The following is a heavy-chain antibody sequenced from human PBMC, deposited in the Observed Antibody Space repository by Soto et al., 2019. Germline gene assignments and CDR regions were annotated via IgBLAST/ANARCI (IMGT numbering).Heavy chain of an antibody. CDR2: IYDSGST. Sequence: SETLSLTCTASGGSIRSQYWSWIRQPPGKGLEWIGYIYDSGSTNYNPSLKSRVTISVDTSKNQFSLKLTSVTAADTAVYYCAAPPRYWGQGTLVTVSS. CDR3: AAPPRY. D-gene: IGHD6-6*01. J-gene: IGHJ4*02. V-gene: IGHV4-59*11. CDR1: GGSIRSQY.